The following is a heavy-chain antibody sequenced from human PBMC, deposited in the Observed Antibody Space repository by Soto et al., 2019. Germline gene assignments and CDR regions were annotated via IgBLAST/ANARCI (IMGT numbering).Heavy chain of an antibody. CDR3: AGEGYCSGGSCYPGDDAFDI. J-gene: IGHJ3*02. CDR1: GFTFSSYA. V-gene: IGHV3-23*01. D-gene: IGHD2-15*01. Sequence: GGSLRLSCAASGFTFSSYAMSWVSQAPGKGLEWVSAISGSGGSTYYADSVKGRFTISRDNSKNTLYLQMNSLRAEDTAVYYCAGEGYCSGGSCYPGDDAFDIWGQGTMVTVSS. CDR2: ISGSGGST.